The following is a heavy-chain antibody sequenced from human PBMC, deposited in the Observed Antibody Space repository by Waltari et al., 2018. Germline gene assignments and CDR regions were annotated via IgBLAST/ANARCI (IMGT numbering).Heavy chain of an antibody. CDR1: GGSISSGDYQ. V-gene: IGHV4-30-4*01. J-gene: IGHJ5*02. Sequence: QVQLQESGPGLVKPSQTLSLMCTVSGGSISSGDYQWGWIRQPPGKGLEWIGYIYYSGRTYYNPSLRSRVTISVDTSKNQFSLKLSSVTAADTAVYYCARVNEGTAAGNNWFDPWGQGTLVTVSS. CDR2: IYYSGRT. D-gene: IGHD6-13*01. CDR3: ARVNEGTAAGNNWFDP.